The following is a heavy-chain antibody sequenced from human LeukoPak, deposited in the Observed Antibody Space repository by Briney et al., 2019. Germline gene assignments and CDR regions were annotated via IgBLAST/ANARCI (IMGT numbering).Heavy chain of an antibody. CDR3: ARDKALDSDGSGFYYNRGLDC. D-gene: IGHD3-22*01. V-gene: IGHV4-4*07. Sequence: SETLSLTCDVSGGSMNNSYWSWIRQPAGEGLEWIGRIHATGSTDYNPSLKSRMTMSIDTSKNQFSLKLTSVTAADTAVYFCARDKALDSDGSGFYYNRGLDCWGQGTLVIVSS. CDR1: GGSMNNSY. J-gene: IGHJ4*02. CDR2: IHATGST.